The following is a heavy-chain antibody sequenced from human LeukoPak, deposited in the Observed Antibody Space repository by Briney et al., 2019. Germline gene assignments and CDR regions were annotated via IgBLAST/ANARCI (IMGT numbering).Heavy chain of an antibody. CDR3: ARSTHGYYDSSGYSYFDY. Sequence: GGSLRLSCAASGFTVSTNYMSWVRQAPGKGLEWVSIIYSGGTTSYADSVKGGFTISRDNSKNTLYLQMNSLRAEDTAVYYCARSTHGYYDSSGYSYFDYWGQGTLVTVSS. J-gene: IGHJ4*02. CDR1: GFTVSTNY. D-gene: IGHD3-22*01. CDR2: IYSGGTT. V-gene: IGHV3-66*01.